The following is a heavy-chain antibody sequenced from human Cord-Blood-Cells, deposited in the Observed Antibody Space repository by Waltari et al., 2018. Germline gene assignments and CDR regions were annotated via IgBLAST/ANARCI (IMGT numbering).Heavy chain of an antibody. Sequence: QVQLQESGPGLVKPSETLSLTCTVSGGSLSSPSWSWIRQPPGKGLEWIGYIYYSGSTNYNPSLKSRVTISVDTSKNQFSLKLSSVTAADTAVYYCARAPKGGQLLNWFDPWGQGTLVTVSS. CDR1: GGSLSSPS. CDR2: IYYSGST. J-gene: IGHJ5*02. V-gene: IGHV4-59*11. CDR3: ARAPKGGQLLNWFDP. D-gene: IGHD2-2*01.